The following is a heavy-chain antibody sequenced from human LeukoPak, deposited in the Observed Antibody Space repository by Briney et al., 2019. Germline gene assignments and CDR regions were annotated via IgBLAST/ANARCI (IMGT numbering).Heavy chain of an antibody. V-gene: IGHV3-53*01. CDR3: ARGYSSGWPFHYYYYGMDV. CDR1: GFTVSSNY. Sequence: GGSLRLSCAASGFTVSSNYMSWVRQAPGKGLEWVSVIYSGGSTYYAGSVKGRFTISRDNSKNTLYLQMNSLRAEDTAVYYCARGYSSGWPFHYYYYGMDVWGQGTTVTVSS. J-gene: IGHJ6*02. CDR2: IYSGGST. D-gene: IGHD6-19*01.